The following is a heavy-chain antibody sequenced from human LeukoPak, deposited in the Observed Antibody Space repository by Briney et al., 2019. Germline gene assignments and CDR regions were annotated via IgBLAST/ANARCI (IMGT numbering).Heavy chain of an antibody. V-gene: IGHV4-4*07. Sequence: TSETLSLTCTVSGGSISIYYWSWIRQPAGKGLEWIGRIYTSGSNKYNPSLKSRVTMSVDTSKNQVSVKLSSVTAADTAVYFCARGQRGTNAFDIWGQGTMVTVPS. CDR3: ARGQRGTNAFDI. CDR2: IYTSGSN. J-gene: IGHJ3*02. CDR1: GGSISIYY.